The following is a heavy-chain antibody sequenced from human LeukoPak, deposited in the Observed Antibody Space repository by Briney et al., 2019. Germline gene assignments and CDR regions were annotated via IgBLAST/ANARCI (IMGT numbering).Heavy chain of an antibody. J-gene: IGHJ1*01. V-gene: IGHV1-18*01. D-gene: IGHD3-22*01. Sequence: GASVKVSCKASGYTFTSYGISWVRQAPGQGLEWMGWISAYNGNTKSSQKFQDRVALTRDTSASTAYMELNSLSSEDTAVYYCARVPLSDSSGHYYPHWGQGTLVTVSS. CDR3: ARVPLSDSSGHYYPH. CDR1: GYTFTSYG. CDR2: ISAYNGNT.